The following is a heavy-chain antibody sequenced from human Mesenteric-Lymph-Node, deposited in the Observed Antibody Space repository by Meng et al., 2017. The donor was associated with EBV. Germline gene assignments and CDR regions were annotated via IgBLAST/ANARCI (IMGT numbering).Heavy chain of an antibody. D-gene: IGHD6-13*01. V-gene: IGHV1-18*01. Sequence: QFQVVEEGVEVKTPGAAGKVSFNASGYTCNSYAIRWVRQAPGQGLEWMGWIGGYNGNTNYAQKVQGRVNMTTDTSTTKAYMELRSLRYDDTAVYYCARVPSIAAAGYATFNYWGQGTLVTVSS. CDR3: ARVPSIAAAGYATFNY. CDR2: IGGYNGNT. J-gene: IGHJ4*02. CDR1: GYTCNSYA.